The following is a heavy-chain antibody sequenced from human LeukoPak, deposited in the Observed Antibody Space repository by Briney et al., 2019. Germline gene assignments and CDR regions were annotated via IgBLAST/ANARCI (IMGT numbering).Heavy chain of an antibody. D-gene: IGHD3-10*01. J-gene: IGHJ6*02. CDR3: ARNSGSWTYGMDV. CDR2: ISYDGSNK. Sequence: GGSLRLSCAASGFTFSSYGMHWVRQAPGKGPEWVAVISYDGSNKYYADSVKGRFTISRDNSKNTLYLQMNSLRAEDTAVYYCARNSGSWTYGMDVWGQGTTVTVSS. CDR1: GFTFSSYG. V-gene: IGHV3-30*03.